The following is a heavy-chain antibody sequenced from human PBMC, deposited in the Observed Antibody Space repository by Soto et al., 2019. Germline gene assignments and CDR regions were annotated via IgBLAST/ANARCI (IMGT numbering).Heavy chain of an antibody. Sequence: QVQLVQSGAEVKKPGASVKVSCKAAGYTFTSYGISWVRQAPGQGLEWMGWISAYNGNTNSAQKLQGRVTTTTNKYTSTAYMELRSLRYDDTAVYYCPPGFKGDYWGQGTLVTVSS. CDR2: ISAYNGNT. CDR1: GYTFTSYG. D-gene: IGHD6-25*01. J-gene: IGHJ4*02. V-gene: IGHV1-18*01. CDR3: PPGFKGDY.